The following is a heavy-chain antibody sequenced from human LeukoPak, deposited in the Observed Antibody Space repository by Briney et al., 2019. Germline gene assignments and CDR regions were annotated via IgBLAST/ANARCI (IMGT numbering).Heavy chain of an antibody. J-gene: IGHJ4*02. V-gene: IGHV1-3*01. CDR1: GYTFTSYA. Sequence: GASVKVSCKASGYTFTSYAMRWVRQAPGQRLEWMGWISAGNGNTKYSQKFQGRVTITRDTSARTAYMELSSLRSEDTAVYYCARVVRAGLDYWGQGTLVTVSS. CDR2: ISAGNGNT. CDR3: ARVVRAGLDY.